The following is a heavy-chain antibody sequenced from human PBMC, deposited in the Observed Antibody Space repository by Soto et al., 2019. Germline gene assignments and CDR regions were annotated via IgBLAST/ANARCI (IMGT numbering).Heavy chain of an antibody. V-gene: IGHV3-53*01. J-gene: IGHJ5*02. CDR3: ARELSGSWYNWFDP. CDR1: GFTFGDYA. D-gene: IGHD5-12*01. Sequence: GGSLRLSCTASGFTFGDYAMSWVRQAPGKGLEWVSVIHSDVTTYYADSVKGRFIISRDNSKDTLYLQMNRLRAEDTAVYYCARELSGSWYNWFDPWGQGTLVTV. CDR2: IHSDVTT.